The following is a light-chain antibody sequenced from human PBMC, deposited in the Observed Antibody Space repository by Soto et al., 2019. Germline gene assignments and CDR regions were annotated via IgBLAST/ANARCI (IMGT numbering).Light chain of an antibody. J-gene: IGLJ1*01. CDR2: GNS. CDR1: SSNIGAGYD. CDR3: QSYDSSLSGSGV. Sequence: QSVLTQPPSVSGAPGQRVTISCTGSSSNIGAGYDVHWYQQLPGTAPKLLIYGNSNRPSGVPERFSGSKSGTSASLAITGIQDEDEADYYCQSYDSSLSGSGVFGTGTKVTVL. V-gene: IGLV1-40*01.